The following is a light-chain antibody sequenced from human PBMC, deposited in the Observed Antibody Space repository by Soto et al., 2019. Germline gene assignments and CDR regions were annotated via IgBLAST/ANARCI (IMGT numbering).Light chain of an antibody. CDR2: DVS. CDR3: CSYTTSNTRQIV. CDR1: SSDVGGYNY. J-gene: IGLJ1*01. V-gene: IGLV2-14*03. Sequence: QSVLTQPASVSGSPGQSITISCTGTSSDVGGYNYVSWYQHLPGKAPKLMIYDVSNRPSGVSNRFSGSKSGNTASLTISGLQPEDEADYYCCSYTTSNTRQIVFGTGTKLTVL.